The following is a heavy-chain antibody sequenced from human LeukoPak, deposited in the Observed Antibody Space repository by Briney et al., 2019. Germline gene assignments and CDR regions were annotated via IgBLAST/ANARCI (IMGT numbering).Heavy chain of an antibody. CDR2: ISSSSSSYI. D-gene: IGHD5-12*01. Sequence: GGSLRLSCAASGFTFSSYSMNWVRQAPGKGLEWVSSISSSSSSYIYYADSVKGRFTISRDNAKNSLYLQMNSLRAEDTAVYYCVREVDIVATTYFDYWGQGTLVTVSS. V-gene: IGHV3-21*01. CDR3: VREVDIVATTYFDY. J-gene: IGHJ4*02. CDR1: GFTFSSYS.